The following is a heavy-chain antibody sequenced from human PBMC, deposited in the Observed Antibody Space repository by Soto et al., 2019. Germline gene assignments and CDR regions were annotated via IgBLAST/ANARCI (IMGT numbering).Heavy chain of an antibody. Sequence: EVQLVETGGGLIQPGGSLRLSCAVSGSSVSTNYMNWIRQAPGKGLEWVSVIYSGGNTFYADSVKGRFTISRDISKNTVYLQMSGLRGDDTAVYYCASARGGYCSSSSCARGFYYFDLDVWGQGTTVTVSS. V-gene: IGHV3-53*02. CDR1: GSSVSTNY. CDR3: ASARGGYCSSSSCARGFYYFDLDV. CDR2: IYSGGNT. D-gene: IGHD2-15*01. J-gene: IGHJ6*02.